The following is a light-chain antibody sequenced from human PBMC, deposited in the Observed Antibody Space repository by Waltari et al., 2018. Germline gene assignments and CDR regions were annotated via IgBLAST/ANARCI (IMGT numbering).Light chain of an antibody. CDR2: DAS. V-gene: IGKV3-11*01. J-gene: IGKJ5*01. CDR1: QSVGSY. Sequence: EIVLTQSPATLSLSPGERATLPCRASQSVGSYLAWYQQKPGQAPRLLIYDASNRATGIPARFSGSGSGTDFTLTISSLEPEDSAVYYCQQRSNWPPITFGQGTRLEIK. CDR3: QQRSNWPPIT.